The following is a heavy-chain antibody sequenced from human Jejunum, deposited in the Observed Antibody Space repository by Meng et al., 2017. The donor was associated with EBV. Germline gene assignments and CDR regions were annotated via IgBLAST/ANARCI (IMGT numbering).Heavy chain of an antibody. CDR2: TYYRSNWFN. J-gene: IGHJ5*02. V-gene: IGHV6-1*01. CDR3: ARLIGNSWFVH. Sequence: QVQLQQSGPGLVKPSXTLSLTCAIAGDSVSNTDATWDWIRQSPSRGLEWLGRTYYRSNWFNDYAPSVKSRTTITSDTSKNQFSLQLDSVTPEDTAVYYCARLIGNSWFVHWGQGILVTVAS. D-gene: IGHD1-20*01. CDR1: GDSVSNTDAT.